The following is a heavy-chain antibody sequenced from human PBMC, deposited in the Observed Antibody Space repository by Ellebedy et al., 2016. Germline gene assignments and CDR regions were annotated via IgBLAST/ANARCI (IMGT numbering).Heavy chain of an antibody. Sequence: GSLRLSCAASGFSFSSYAMSWVRQAPGKGLEWIGYVFHTGTTNYNPSLKSRVTMSVDTSKSQFSLRLTSVTAADPAVYYCAKWNGGWYAFEVWGQGTMVTVSA. CDR2: VFHTGTT. V-gene: IGHV4-59*01. J-gene: IGHJ3*01. D-gene: IGHD6-19*01. CDR1: GFSFSSYA. CDR3: AKWNGGWYAFEV.